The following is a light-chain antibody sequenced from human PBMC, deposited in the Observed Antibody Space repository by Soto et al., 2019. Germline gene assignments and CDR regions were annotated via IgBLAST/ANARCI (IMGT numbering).Light chain of an antibody. CDR2: WSS. V-gene: IGKV4-1*01. CDR1: QSVLYSSNNKNY. CDR3: QQYYGTPFT. J-gene: IGKJ3*01. Sequence: DIVMTQSPDSLAVSLGERATINCKSSQSVLYSSNNKNYLAWYQQRPGQPPKLLISWSSTRESGVPDRFSGSGSGTDFTLTISSLQAEDVAVYYCQQYYGTPFTVGPGTKVDIK.